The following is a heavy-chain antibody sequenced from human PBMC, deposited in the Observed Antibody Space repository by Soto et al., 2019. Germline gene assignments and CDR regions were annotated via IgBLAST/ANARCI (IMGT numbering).Heavy chain of an antibody. D-gene: IGHD2-21*01. CDR2: LIPVFDKA. V-gene: IGHV1-69*01. CDR1: GGPFGSSA. J-gene: IGHJ3*01. CDR3: ASLRSDWGDAFDL. Sequence: QVQLVQSGADVKKPGSSVKVSCKTSGGPFGSSAISWVRQAPAQGLEWMGELIPVFDKANYAQNFQGRLAITADEPTGTVFMQLSSLRSEDTAVYFCASLRSDWGDAFDLWCLGTFLTVSS.